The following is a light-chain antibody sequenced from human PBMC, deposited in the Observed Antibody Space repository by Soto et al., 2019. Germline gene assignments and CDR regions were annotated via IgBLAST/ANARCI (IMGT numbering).Light chain of an antibody. V-gene: IGKV4-1*01. Sequence: DIVMTQSPDSLAVSLGERVTINCKSSQNLLYGSNNKNYLAWYQQKPGLPPKLLIYWASTRETGVPDRFSGSGSGTDFTLTISSLQAEDVAIYYCQQYYSTPLTFGGGTKVEIK. CDR3: QQYYSTPLT. CDR1: QNLLYGSNNKNY. J-gene: IGKJ4*01. CDR2: WAS.